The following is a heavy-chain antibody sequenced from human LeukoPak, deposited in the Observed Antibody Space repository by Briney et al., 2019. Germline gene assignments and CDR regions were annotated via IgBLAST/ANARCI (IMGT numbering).Heavy chain of an antibody. CDR2: IGGSGSDT. V-gene: IGHV3-11*06. CDR1: GFTFSDDY. Sequence: GGSLRLSCAASGFTFSDDYMTWIRQVPGKGLESIAYIGGSGSDTNYADSVRGRFTISRDNARSSLFLQMNSLMAEDSAVYFCVRHTRTAAFWGQGALVTVSS. D-gene: IGHD2-15*01. CDR3: VRHTRTAAF. J-gene: IGHJ4*02.